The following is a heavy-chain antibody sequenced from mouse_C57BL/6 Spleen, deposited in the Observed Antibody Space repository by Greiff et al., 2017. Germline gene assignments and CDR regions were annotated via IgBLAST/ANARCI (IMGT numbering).Heavy chain of an antibody. V-gene: IGHV5-4*01. CDR1: GFTFSSYA. D-gene: IGHD2-3*01. J-gene: IGHJ3*01. Sequence: EVQLVESGGGLVKPGGSLKLSCAASGFTFSSYAMSWVRQTPEKRLEWVATISDGGSYTYYPDNVKGRFTISRDNAKNNLYLQMSHLKSEDTAMYYCARDPYDGYYEAWFAYWGQGTLVTVSA. CDR3: ARDPYDGYYEAWFAY. CDR2: ISDGGSYT.